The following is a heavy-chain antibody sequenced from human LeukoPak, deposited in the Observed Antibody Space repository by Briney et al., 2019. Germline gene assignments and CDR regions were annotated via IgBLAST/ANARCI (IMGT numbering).Heavy chain of an antibody. CDR3: AAVVRSGSPFDY. Sequence: GGSLRLSCAASGFTFSSYWGHWVRQAPGKGLVWVSRINGDGSSTSYADSVKGRFTISRDNAKNTLYLQMTGLRVEDTAVYYCAAVVRSGSPFDYWGQGTLVTVSS. CDR2: INGDGSST. J-gene: IGHJ4*02. V-gene: IGHV3-74*01. CDR1: GFTFSSYW. D-gene: IGHD6-25*01.